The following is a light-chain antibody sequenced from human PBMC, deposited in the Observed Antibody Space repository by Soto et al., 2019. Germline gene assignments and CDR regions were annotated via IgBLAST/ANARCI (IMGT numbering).Light chain of an antibody. Sequence: DIQMTQSPSSLSASVGDRVTITCRASQGIGSWLAWYQQKPGRAPKLLIYDASSLESGVPSRFSGSGSGTEFTLTISSLQPDDIATYYCQQYNSYSLTFGQGTKVDIK. CDR1: QGIGSW. CDR3: QQYNSYSLT. J-gene: IGKJ1*01. V-gene: IGKV1-5*01. CDR2: DAS.